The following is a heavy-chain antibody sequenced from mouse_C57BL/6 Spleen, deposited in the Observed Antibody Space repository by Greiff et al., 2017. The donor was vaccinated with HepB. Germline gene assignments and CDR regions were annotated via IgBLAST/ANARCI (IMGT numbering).Heavy chain of an antibody. J-gene: IGHJ4*01. D-gene: IGHD1-1*01. Sequence: VQLQQPGAELVKPGASVKMSCKASGYTFTSYWITWVKQRPGQGLEWIGDIYPGSGSTNYNEKFKSKATLTVDTSSSTAYMQLSSLTSEDSAVYYCARALYYGSSYGAMDYCGQGTSVTVSS. V-gene: IGHV1-55*01. CDR1: GYTFTSYW. CDR2: IYPGSGST. CDR3: ARALYYGSSYGAMDY.